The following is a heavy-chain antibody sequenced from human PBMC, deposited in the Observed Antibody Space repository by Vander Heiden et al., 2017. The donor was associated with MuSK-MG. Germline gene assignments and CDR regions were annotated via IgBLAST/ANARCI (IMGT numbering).Heavy chain of an antibody. CDR2: IDPSDSYT. CDR3: ARYFGIAAAGASRFDY. CDR1: GYSFTSYW. J-gene: IGHJ4*02. D-gene: IGHD6-13*01. V-gene: IGHV5-10-1*03. Sequence: EVQLVQSGAEVKKPGESLRISCKGSGYSFTSYWISWVRQMPGKGLEWMGRIDPSDSYTNYSPSFQGHVTISADKSISTAYLQWSSLKASDTAMYYCARYFGIAAAGASRFDYWGQGTLVTVSS.